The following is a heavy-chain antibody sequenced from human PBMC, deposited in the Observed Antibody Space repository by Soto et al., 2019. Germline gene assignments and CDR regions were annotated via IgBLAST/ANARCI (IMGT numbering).Heavy chain of an antibody. CDR2: ISGSGGST. Sequence: PGGSLRLSCAASGFTFSNAWINWVRQAPGEGLEWVSAISGSGGSTYYADSVKGRFTISRDNSKNTLYLQMNSLRAEDTAVYYCAKDHYYYYYYMDVWGKGTTVTVSS. V-gene: IGHV3-23*01. CDR1: GFTFSNAW. J-gene: IGHJ6*03. CDR3: AKDHYYYYYYMDV.